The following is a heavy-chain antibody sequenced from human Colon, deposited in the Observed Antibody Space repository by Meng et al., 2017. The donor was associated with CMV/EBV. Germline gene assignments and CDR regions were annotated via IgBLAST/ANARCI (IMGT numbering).Heavy chain of an antibody. CDR1: GFTFSSYA. CDR2: VSHDGSNE. Sequence: GESLKISCAASGFTFSSYAMHWVRQAPGKGLEWVAVVSHDGSNEHYADSVKGRFTISRDNSKNTLYLQMNSLRTEDTAVYYCARDPGVDFWGQGTLVTVSS. V-gene: IGHV3-30*04. J-gene: IGHJ4*02. D-gene: IGHD3-3*01. CDR3: ARDPGVDF.